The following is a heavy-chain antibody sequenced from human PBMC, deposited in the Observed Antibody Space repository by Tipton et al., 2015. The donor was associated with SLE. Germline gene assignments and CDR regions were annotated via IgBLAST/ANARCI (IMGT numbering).Heavy chain of an antibody. Sequence: TLSLTCTVSGYSLSSGYYWGWFLQPPGKGLEGIGSVYYSGSTYRNPPLKSRVTVSLDTSKNQFSLNLSSVTAADTAVYYCARHDTNYGRNWFDPWGQGTLVTVSS. CDR2: VYYSGST. CDR3: ARHDTNYGRNWFDP. D-gene: IGHD2-8*01. J-gene: IGHJ5*02. V-gene: IGHV4-38-2*02. CDR1: GYSLSSGYY.